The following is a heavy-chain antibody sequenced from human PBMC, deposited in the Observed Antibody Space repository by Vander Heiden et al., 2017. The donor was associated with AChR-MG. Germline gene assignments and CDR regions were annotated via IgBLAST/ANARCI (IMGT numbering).Heavy chain of an antibody. CDR1: GFTFKKYA. CDR2: IFGNGGGI. Sequence: EVQLLASGGGLVQPGGSLGLSCDVPGFTFKKYAMNWVRQAPGKGLEWVSGIFGNGGGIDYADSVRGRFTISRDNSKNTLYLQMNNLRAEDTATYYCAKDRVPDGVWDFDNWGQGTRVTLSS. D-gene: IGHD4-17*01. J-gene: IGHJ4*02. CDR3: AKDRVPDGVWDFDN. V-gene: IGHV3-23*01.